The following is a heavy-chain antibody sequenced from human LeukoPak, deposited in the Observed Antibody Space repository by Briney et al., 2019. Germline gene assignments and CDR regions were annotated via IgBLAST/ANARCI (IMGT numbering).Heavy chain of an antibody. Sequence: ASVKVSCKASGGTFSSHAISWVRQAPGQGLEWMGGIIPMFGTANYAQKLQGRVTMTTDTSTSTAYMELRSLRSDDTAVYYCARRMEKYSSSWYGSLDYWGQGTLVTVSS. CDR1: GGTFSSHA. CDR2: IIPMFGTA. CDR3: ARRMEKYSSSWYGSLDY. V-gene: IGHV1-69*05. J-gene: IGHJ4*02. D-gene: IGHD6-13*01.